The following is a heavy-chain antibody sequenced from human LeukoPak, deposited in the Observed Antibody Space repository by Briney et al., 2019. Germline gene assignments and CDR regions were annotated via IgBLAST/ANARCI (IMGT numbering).Heavy chain of an antibody. Sequence: ASVNLCCNVSGYTLTELSIYWDRQAPGKGLELMGGFDREDGETIYAQKVQGRVTMTEDTSTDTVYMELSSLRSEDTAVYYCATGSGIVGATSWYYWGQGTLVTVSS. V-gene: IGHV1-24*01. CDR3: ATGSGIVGATSWYY. J-gene: IGHJ4*02. CDR1: GYTLTELS. D-gene: IGHD1-26*01. CDR2: FDREDGET.